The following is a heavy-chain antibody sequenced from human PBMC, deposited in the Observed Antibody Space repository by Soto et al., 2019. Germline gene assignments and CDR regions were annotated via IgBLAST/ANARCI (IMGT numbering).Heavy chain of an antibody. CDR3: AREGPAPYYYYGMDV. Sequence: ASVKVSCKASGYTFTSYAMHWVRQAPGQRLEWMGWINAGNGNTKYSQKLQGRVTMTTDTSTSTAYMEPRSLRSDDTAVYYCAREGPAPYYYYGMDVWGQGSTVTVSS. CDR2: INAGNGNT. CDR1: GYTFTSYA. V-gene: IGHV1-3*01. J-gene: IGHJ6*02.